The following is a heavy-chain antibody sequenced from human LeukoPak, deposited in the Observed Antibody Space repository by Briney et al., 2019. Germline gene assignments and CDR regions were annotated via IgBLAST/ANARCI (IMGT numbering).Heavy chain of an antibody. J-gene: IGHJ4*02. V-gene: IGHV1-46*01. D-gene: IGHD5-24*01. CDR2: INPSGGST. CDR3: ARAHEMATITD. CDR1: GYTFISYY. Sequence: ASVKVSCKASGYTFISYYMHWVRQAPGQGLEWMGIINPSGGSTSYAQKFQGRVTMTRDMSTSTVYMELSSLRSEDTAVYYCARAHEMATITDWGQGTLVTVSS.